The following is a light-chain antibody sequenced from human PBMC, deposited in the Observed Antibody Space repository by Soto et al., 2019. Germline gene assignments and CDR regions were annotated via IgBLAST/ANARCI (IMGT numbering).Light chain of an antibody. CDR2: EVI. CDR1: SSDVGSYNL. CDR3: TSYTSNTALV. Sequence: QSVLTQPASVSGSPGQSITISCTGTSSDVGSYNLVSWYQQHPGKAPKLLIYEVIKRPSGVSNRFSGSKSGSTASLTISGLQAEDEADYHCTSYTSNTALVFGTGTKLTVL. J-gene: IGLJ1*01. V-gene: IGLV2-14*02.